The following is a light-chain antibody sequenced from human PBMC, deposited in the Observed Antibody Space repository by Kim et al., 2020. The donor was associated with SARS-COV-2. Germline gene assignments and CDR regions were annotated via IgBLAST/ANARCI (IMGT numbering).Light chain of an antibody. CDR3: CSYAGSYTLV. J-gene: IGLJ3*02. Sequence: GQSGTIAPTAPSSDVGVHNYVSWYQQNPGKGPTLMIYDVNKRPSGVPDRFSGSKSGNTASLTISGLQAEDEADYYCCSYAGSYTLVFGGGTQLTVL. CDR2: DVN. V-gene: IGLV2-11*01. CDR1: SSDVGVHNY.